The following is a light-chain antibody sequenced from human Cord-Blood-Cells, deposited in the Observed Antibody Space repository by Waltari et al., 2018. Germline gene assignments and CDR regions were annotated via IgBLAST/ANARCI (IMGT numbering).Light chain of an antibody. CDR2: DGS. Sequence: QSALTQPAAVSGFTGQSINISCTGTLSDGGWYNLVSWYQQHPGKAPKRMMYDGSKRPAGVSDRCSGSKSGNTAALTISGLQAEDEADYYCCSYAGSSTFVVFGGGTKLTVL. CDR1: LSDGGWYNL. V-gene: IGLV2-23*03. CDR3: CSYAGSSTFVV. J-gene: IGLJ2*01.